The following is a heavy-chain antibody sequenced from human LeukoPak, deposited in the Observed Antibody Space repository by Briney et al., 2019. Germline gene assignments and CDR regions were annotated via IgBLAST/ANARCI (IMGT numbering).Heavy chain of an antibody. J-gene: IGHJ4*02. Sequence: SETLSLTCAVYGASFSDSYWSWIRQPPEKGLEWIGDINNTASTSYHPFLNSRVIMSVDRSQNQFSLRLTSVTAADTAVYYCARGRYGPRLGNWGQGTLVTVSS. CDR3: ARGRYGPRLGN. CDR1: GASFSDSY. V-gene: IGHV4-34*01. D-gene: IGHD3-10*01. CDR2: INNTAST.